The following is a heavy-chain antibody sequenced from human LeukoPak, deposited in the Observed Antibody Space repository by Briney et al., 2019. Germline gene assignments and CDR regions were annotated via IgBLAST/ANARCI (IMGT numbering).Heavy chain of an antibody. CDR2: IRIRPYGGTT. D-gene: IGHD2-2*01. Sequence: GGSLRLSCTTSGFTFGDYPMSWVRQAPGKGVEWVGFIRIRPYGGTTEYGASVKGRFSISRDDSKGIAYLQMNSLKTEDTAVYYCTTPLGYCSSTSCPNIDYWGQGTLVTVSS. CDR3: TTPLGYCSSTSCPNIDY. CDR1: GFTFGDYP. J-gene: IGHJ4*02. V-gene: IGHV3-49*04.